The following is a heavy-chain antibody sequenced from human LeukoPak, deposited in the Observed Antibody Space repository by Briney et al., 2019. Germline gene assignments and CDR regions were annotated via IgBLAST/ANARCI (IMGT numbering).Heavy chain of an antibody. CDR2: INHSGST. J-gene: IGHJ5*02. D-gene: IGHD3-10*01. CDR1: GGSFSGYY. V-gene: IGHV4-34*01. Sequence: SETRSLTCAVYGGSFSGYYWSWIRQPPGKGLEWIGEINHSGSTNYNPSLKSRVTISVDTSKNQFSLKLSSVTAADTAVYYCARYSVLLHWFDPWGQGTLVTVSS. CDR3: ARYSVLLHWFDP.